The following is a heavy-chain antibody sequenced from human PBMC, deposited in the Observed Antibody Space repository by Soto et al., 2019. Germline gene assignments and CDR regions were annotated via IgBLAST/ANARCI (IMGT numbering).Heavy chain of an antibody. Sequence: QVQLVQSGAEVKKPGSSVKVSCKASGGTFSSYTISWVRQAPGQGLEWMGRIIPILGIANYAQKFQGRVTITADKSTSTAYMELSSLRSEDTAVYYCARYSHYGDPPILKFGPWGQGTLVTVSS. CDR1: GGTFSSYT. V-gene: IGHV1-69*02. CDR2: IIPILGIA. CDR3: ARYSHYGDPPILKFGP. J-gene: IGHJ5*02. D-gene: IGHD4-17*01.